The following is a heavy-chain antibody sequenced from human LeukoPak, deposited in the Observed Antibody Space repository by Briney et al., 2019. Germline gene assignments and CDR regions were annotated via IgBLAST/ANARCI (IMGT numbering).Heavy chain of an antibody. V-gene: IGHV4-31*03. CDR2: IYYSGST. J-gene: IGHJ4*02. Sequence: SETLSLTCTVSGGSISSGGYYWSWIRQHPGKGLEWIGYIYYSGSTYYNPSLKSRVTISVDTSKNQFPLKLSSVTAADTAVYYCARVGGSGWYVDYWGQGTLVTVSS. CDR1: GGSISSGGYY. D-gene: IGHD6-19*01. CDR3: ARVGGSGWYVDY.